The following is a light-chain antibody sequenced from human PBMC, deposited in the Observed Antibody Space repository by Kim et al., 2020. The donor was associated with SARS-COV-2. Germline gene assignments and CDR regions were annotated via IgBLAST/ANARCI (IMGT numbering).Light chain of an antibody. V-gene: IGKV1-5*03. CDR3: QEYETYSWT. CDR1: QSTRSW. J-gene: IGKJ1*01. Sequence: ASVGDRFTLTCRGRQSTRSWLAWYQQKPGKAPKLLIYKASSLESGVPSRLRGSGSGTEFTLTISSLQPDDFSTYYCQEYETYSWTFGQGTKVDIQ. CDR2: KAS.